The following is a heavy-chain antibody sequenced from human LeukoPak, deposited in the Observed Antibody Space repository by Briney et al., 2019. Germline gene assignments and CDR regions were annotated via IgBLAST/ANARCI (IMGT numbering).Heavy chain of an antibody. CDR3: AKDSAAALSDAFDI. V-gene: IGHV3-9*03. J-gene: IGHJ3*02. CDR1: GFTFDDYA. Sequence: PGGSLRLSCAASGFTFDDYAMHWVRQAPGEGLEWVSGISRNSGSIGYADSVKGRFTISRDNAKNSLYLQMNSLRAEDMALYYCAKDSAAALSDAFDIWGQGTMVTVSS. CDR2: ISRNSGSI. D-gene: IGHD2-2*01.